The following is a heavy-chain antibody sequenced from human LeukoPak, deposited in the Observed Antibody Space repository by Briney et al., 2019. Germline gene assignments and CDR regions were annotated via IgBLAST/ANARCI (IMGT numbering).Heavy chain of an antibody. D-gene: IGHD3-22*01. CDR3: ARQGYDSSGYYYDAFDI. CDR1: GYSFTSYW. CDR2: IYPGDSDT. Sequence: GESLKISCNGSGYSFTSYWIGWVRQMPGKGLEWMGIIYPGDSDTRHSPSFQGQVTISADKSISTAYLQWSSLKASDTAMYYCARQGYDSSGYYYDAFDIWGQGTMVTVSS. V-gene: IGHV5-51*01. J-gene: IGHJ3*02.